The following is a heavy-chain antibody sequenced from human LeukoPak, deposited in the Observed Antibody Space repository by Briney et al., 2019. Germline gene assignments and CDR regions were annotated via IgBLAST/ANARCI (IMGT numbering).Heavy chain of an antibody. CDR2: ISSSSSYI. J-gene: IGHJ3*02. CDR1: GFTFSSYS. Sequence: GGSLRLSCAASGFTFSSYSMNWVRQAPGKGLEWVSSISSSSSYIYYADSVKGRFTISRDNAKNSLYLQMNSLRAEDTAVYYCAGPLGSGDAFDIWGQGTMVTVSS. D-gene: IGHD3-10*01. V-gene: IGHV3-21*01. CDR3: AGPLGSGDAFDI.